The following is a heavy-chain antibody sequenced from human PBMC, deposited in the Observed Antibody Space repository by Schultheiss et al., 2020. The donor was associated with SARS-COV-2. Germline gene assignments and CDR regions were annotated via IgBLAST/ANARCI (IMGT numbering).Heavy chain of an antibody. CDR2: IYYSGST. Sequence: SETLSLTCAVYGGSFSGYYWSWIRQPPGKGLEWIGYIYYSGSTYYNPSLKSRVTISVDTSKNQFSLKVSSVTAADTAVYSCARHWPPVTGTFDYWGQGTLVTVSS. CDR1: GGSFSGYY. V-gene: IGHV4-34*01. D-gene: IGHD6-19*01. J-gene: IGHJ4*02. CDR3: ARHWPPVTGTFDY.